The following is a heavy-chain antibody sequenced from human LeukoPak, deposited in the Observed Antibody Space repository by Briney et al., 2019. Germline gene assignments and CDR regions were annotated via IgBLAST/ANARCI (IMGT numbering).Heavy chain of an antibody. V-gene: IGHV3-30-3*01. D-gene: IGHD2-2*01. CDR1: GFTFSEFW. CDR3: ARGGRAAASPFDY. J-gene: IGHJ4*02. Sequence: GGSLRLSCAASGFTFSEFWMSWVRQAPGKGLEWVAVISYDGSNKYYADSVKGRFTISRDNSKNTLYLQMNGLRAEDTAVYYCARGGRAAASPFDYWGQGTLVTVSS. CDR2: ISYDGSNK.